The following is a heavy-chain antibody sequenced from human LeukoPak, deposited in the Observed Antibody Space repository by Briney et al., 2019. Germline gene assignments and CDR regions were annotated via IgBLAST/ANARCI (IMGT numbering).Heavy chain of an antibody. CDR1: GYTFTSYG. CDR2: ISAYNGNT. Sequence: ASVKVSCEASGYTFTSYGISWVRLAPGQGLEWMGWISAYNGNTNYAQKLQGRVTMTTDTSTSTAYMELRSLRSDDTAVYYCAKSPGGGYSGYDLDYWGQGTLVTVSS. V-gene: IGHV1-18*01. J-gene: IGHJ4*02. D-gene: IGHD5-12*01. CDR3: AKSPGGGYSGYDLDY.